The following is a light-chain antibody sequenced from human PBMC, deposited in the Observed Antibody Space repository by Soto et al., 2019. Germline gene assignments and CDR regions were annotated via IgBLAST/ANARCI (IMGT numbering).Light chain of an antibody. CDR3: QQYNDWPYT. V-gene: IGKV3-15*01. CDR1: QSVGNK. J-gene: IGKJ2*01. Sequence: VMTQSPATLSVSPGERGALSCRASQSVGNKVAWYQQKPGQAPRLLIYGGLTSVIGTPARFRGSGSGTEFTLTTSSLQSEDLAVYYCQQYNDWPYTFGQGTNLEIK. CDR2: GGL.